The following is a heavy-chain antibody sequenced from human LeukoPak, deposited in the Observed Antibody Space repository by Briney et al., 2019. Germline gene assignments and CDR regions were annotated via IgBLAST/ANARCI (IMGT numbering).Heavy chain of an antibody. D-gene: IGHD4-17*01. CDR1: GGSFSGYY. V-gene: IGHV4-34*01. CDR2: INHSGST. J-gene: IGHJ3*02. CDR3: ARNRALTTVTIWSIARPPHASDI. Sequence: SETLSLTCAVYGGSFSGYYWSWIRQPPGKGLEWIGEINHSGSTNYNPSLKSRVTISVDTSKNQFSLKLSSVTAADTAVYYCARNRALTTVTIWSIARPPHASDIWGQGTMVTVSS.